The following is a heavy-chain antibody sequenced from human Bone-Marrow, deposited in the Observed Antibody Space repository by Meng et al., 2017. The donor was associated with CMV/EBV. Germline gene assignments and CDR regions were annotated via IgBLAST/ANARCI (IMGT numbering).Heavy chain of an antibody. CDR2: IWYDGSNK. D-gene: IGHD2-2*01. V-gene: IGHV3-33*06. Sequence: GGSLRLSCAASGFTYSSYGMHWVRQAPGKGLEWVAVIWYDGSNKYYADSVKGRFTISRDNSKNTLYLQMNSLRAEDTAVYYCAKGYCSSTSCYGEYYFDYWGQGTLVTVSS. J-gene: IGHJ4*02. CDR3: AKGYCSSTSCYGEYYFDY. CDR1: GFTYSSYG.